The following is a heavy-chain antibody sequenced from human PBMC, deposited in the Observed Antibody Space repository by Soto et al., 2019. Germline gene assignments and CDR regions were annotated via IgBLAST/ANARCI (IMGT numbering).Heavy chain of an antibody. V-gene: IGHV5-10-1*01. D-gene: IGHD2-15*01. J-gene: IGHJ4*02. CDR3: ARHEDAGPFDS. CDR2: IDPSDSYT. Sequence: ESLKISCQGSGYTFTNYWISWVRQMPGKGLEWMGRIDPSDSYTNYSPSFQGHVTISADKSSSTAHLQWSSLKASDIAIYYCARHEDAGPFDSWGQGNLVTV. CDR1: GYTFTNYW.